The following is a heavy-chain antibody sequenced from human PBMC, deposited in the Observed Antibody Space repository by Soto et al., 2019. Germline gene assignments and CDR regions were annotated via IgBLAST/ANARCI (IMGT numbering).Heavy chain of an antibody. Sequence: PSETLSLTCTVSGGSISSSSYYWGWIRQPPGKGLEWIGSIYYSGSTYYNPSLKSRVTISVDTSKNQFSLKLSSMTAADTAVYYCARWYSGSYAHYYYGMDVWGQGTTVTVSS. CDR2: IYYSGST. J-gene: IGHJ6*02. D-gene: IGHD1-26*01. CDR1: GGSISSSSYY. V-gene: IGHV4-39*01. CDR3: ARWYSGSYAHYYYGMDV.